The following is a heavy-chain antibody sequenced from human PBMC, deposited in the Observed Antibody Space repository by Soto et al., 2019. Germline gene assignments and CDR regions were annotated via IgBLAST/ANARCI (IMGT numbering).Heavy chain of an antibody. J-gene: IGHJ4*02. CDR1: GGSISSYY. D-gene: IGHD1-26*01. V-gene: IGHV4-59*01. CDR2: IDYSGST. Sequence: PSETLSLTCTVSGGSISSYYWSWIRQPPGKGLEWIGYIDYSGSTNYSPSLKSRVTISVDTSKDQFSLKLSSVTAADTAVYYRASGVGARKELVYWGRGTLVTVSS. CDR3: ASGVGARKELVY.